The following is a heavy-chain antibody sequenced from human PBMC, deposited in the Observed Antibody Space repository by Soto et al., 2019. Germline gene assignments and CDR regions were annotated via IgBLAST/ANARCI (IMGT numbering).Heavy chain of an antibody. Sequence: QVQLVESGGGVVQPGRSLRLSCAASGFTFSSYAMHWVRQAPGKGLEWVAVISYDGSNKYYADSVKGRFTISRDNSKNTLNLQMNSLRAEDTAVYYCARDQFPLPEGRFDPWGQGTLVTVSS. V-gene: IGHV3-30-3*01. CDR1: GFTFSSYA. CDR3: ARDQFPLPEGRFDP. J-gene: IGHJ5*02. CDR2: ISYDGSNK.